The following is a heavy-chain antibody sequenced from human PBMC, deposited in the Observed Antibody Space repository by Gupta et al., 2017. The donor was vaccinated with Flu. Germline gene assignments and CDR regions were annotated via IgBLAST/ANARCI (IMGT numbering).Heavy chain of an antibody. D-gene: IGHD3-10*01. CDR2: VSGDERVT. J-gene: IGHJ5*02. Sequence: VHWVRKAPGKGLEWMGVVSGDERVTVHAGSVKGRFTISRDNSKNNLYMKMNSLRTDDTAVYYCAREFWSGVTIIRGRLDPWGQGTLVTVSS. CDR3: AREFWSGVTIIRGRLDP. V-gene: IGHV3-30*04.